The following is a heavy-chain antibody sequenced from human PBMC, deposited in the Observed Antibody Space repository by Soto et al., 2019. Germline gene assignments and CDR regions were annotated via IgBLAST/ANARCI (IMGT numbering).Heavy chain of an antibody. Sequence: TSETLSLTCTVSGGSISSYYWSWIRQPPGKGLEWIGYIYYSGSTNYNPSLKSRVTISVDTSKNQFSLKLSSVTAADTAVYYCARLVAARQSRDYYYYMDVWGKGTTVTVSS. D-gene: IGHD6-6*01. CDR1: GGSISSYY. J-gene: IGHJ6*03. CDR3: ARLVAARQSRDYYYYMDV. V-gene: IGHV4-59*01. CDR2: IYYSGST.